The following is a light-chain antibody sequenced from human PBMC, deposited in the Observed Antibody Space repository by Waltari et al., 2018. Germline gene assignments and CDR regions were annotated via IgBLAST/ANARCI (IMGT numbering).Light chain of an antibody. J-gene: IGLJ3*02. CDR3: SSYAGSKFWV. CDR2: EVS. CDR1: SSDVGGYNY. V-gene: IGLV2-8*01. Sequence: QSALTQPPSASGSPGQSVTISCTGTSSDVGGYNYVSWFQQRPGKAPKVMIYEVSKRPSGGPDRFSGSKSGNTASLSVAGLQAEDEADYDCSSYAGSKFWVFGGGTKLTVL.